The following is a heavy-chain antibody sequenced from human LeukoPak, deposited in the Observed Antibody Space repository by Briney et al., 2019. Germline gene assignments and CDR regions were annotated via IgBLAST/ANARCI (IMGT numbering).Heavy chain of an antibody. Sequence: PSETLSLTCTVSGGSISSGDYYWSWIRQPPGKGLEWVSAISGSGGSTYYADSVKGRFTISRDNSKNTLYLQMNSLRAEDTAVYYCAKDQTTWIQLWEGEYWGQGTLVTVSS. J-gene: IGHJ4*02. CDR1: GGSISSGDYY. V-gene: IGHV3-23*01. D-gene: IGHD5-18*01. CDR3: AKDQTTWIQLWEGEY. CDR2: ISGSGGST.